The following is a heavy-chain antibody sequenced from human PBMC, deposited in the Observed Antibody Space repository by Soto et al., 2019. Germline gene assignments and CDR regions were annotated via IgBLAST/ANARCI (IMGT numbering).Heavy chain of an antibody. D-gene: IGHD4-17*01. V-gene: IGHV3-30-3*01. J-gene: IGHJ6*02. CDR2: ISYDGSNK. CDR1: GFTFSSYA. CDR3: ARCTVTTLGLGGMDV. Sequence: QVQLVESGGGVVQPGRSLRLSCAASGFTFSSYAMHWVRQAPGKGLEWVAVISYDGSNKYYADSVKGRFTISRDNSKNTLYRQMNSLRAEDTAVYYCARCTVTTLGLGGMDVWGQGTTVTVSS.